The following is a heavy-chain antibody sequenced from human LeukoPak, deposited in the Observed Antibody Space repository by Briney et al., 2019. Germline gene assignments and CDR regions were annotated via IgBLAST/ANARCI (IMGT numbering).Heavy chain of an antibody. J-gene: IGHJ3*02. V-gene: IGHV3-23*01. CDR1: GFTFSSYG. Sequence: PGGSLRLSCAASGFTFSSYGMHWVRQAPGKGLEWVSSISGSGDRTMYADSVKGRFTISRDNFKNTLYLQMNSLRAEDTAVYHCAKDPNGDYIGAFDMWGQGTMVTVSS. D-gene: IGHD4-17*01. CDR3: AKDPNGDYIGAFDM. CDR2: ISGSGDRT.